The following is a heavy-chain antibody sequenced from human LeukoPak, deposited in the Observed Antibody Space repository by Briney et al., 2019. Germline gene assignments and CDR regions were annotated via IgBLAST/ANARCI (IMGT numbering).Heavy chain of an antibody. Sequence: ASVKVSCKASGYTFTSYYMHWVRQAPGQGLEWTGIINPSGGSTSYAQKFQGRVTMTRDTSTSTVYMELSSLRSEDTAVYYCARDIGQLPLLDYWGQGTLVTVSS. J-gene: IGHJ4*02. V-gene: IGHV1-46*01. D-gene: IGHD2-2*01. CDR3: ARDIGQLPLLDY. CDR1: GYTFTSYY. CDR2: INPSGGST.